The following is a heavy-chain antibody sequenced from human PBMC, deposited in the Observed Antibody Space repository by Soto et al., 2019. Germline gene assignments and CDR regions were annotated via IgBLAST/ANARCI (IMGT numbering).Heavy chain of an antibody. D-gene: IGHD2-2*01. CDR3: ARRTHCSSTSCYRPMDV. J-gene: IGHJ6*02. V-gene: IGHV4-59*12. CDR2: IYYSGST. CDR1: GGSISSYY. Sequence: TSETLSLTCTVSGGSISSYYWSWIRQPPGKGLEWIGYIYYSGSTNYNPSLKSRVTISVDTSKNQFSLKLSSVTAADTAVYYCARRTHCSSTSCYRPMDVWGQGTTVTVSS.